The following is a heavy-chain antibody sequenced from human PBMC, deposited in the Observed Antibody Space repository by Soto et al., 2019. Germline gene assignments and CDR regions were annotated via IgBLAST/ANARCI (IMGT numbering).Heavy chain of an antibody. V-gene: IGHV3-74*01. D-gene: IGHD2-21*01. CDR2: INSDGSST. J-gene: IGHJ6*02. Sequence: GGSLRLSCAASRFTSSSYWMHWVRQVPGKGLVWVSRINSDGSSTTYADSVRGRFTISRDNAKNSLYLQMNSLRAEDTAVYYCARDIVVVVATSDYGMDVWGQGTTVTVSS. CDR1: RFTSSSYW. CDR3: ARDIVVVVATSDYGMDV.